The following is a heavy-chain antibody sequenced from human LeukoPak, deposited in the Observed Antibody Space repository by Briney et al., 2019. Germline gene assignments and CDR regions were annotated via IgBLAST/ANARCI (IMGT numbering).Heavy chain of an antibody. CDR1: GGSFSGYY. J-gene: IGHJ4*02. V-gene: IGHV4-34*01. Sequence: SETLSLTCAVYGGSFSGYYWSWIRQPPGKGLEWIGEINHSGSTNYNPSLKSRVTISVDTSKNQFSLKLSSVTAADTAVYYCARGFPWATFDYWGQGTLVTVSS. CDR3: ARGFPWATFDY. CDR2: INHSGST. D-gene: IGHD5-24*01.